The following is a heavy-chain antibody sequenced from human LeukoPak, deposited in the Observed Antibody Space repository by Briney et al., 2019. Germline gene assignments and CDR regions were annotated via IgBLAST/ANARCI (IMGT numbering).Heavy chain of an antibody. V-gene: IGHV5-51*01. J-gene: IGHJ4*02. Sequence: GESLNISCKGSGYSFTSNWIGWVRQLPGSRVEWVGISYHGEYDNRYRQSFQGEVSISANKSISTAYLQWSSLTASDTDMYYGPRHAADGYKYIDNWGQGTLVTVSS. D-gene: IGHD5-24*01. CDR2: SYHGEYDN. CDR1: GYSFTSNW. CDR3: PRHAADGYKYIDN.